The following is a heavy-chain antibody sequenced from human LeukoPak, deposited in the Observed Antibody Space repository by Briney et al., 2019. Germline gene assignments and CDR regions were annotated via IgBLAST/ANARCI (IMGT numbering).Heavy chain of an antibody. V-gene: IGHV3-23*01. CDR2: ISFAGDKT. CDR1: GFIFSRYD. CDR3: ARGPISGWSADY. Sequence: GGSLRLSCAASGFIFSRYDMSWVRQPPEEGLEWVSTISFAGDKTAYTDSVKGRFIISRDNSKNSLYLQMNSLRDEDTAVYYCARGPISGWSADYWGQGTLVTVSS. D-gene: IGHD6-19*01. J-gene: IGHJ4*02.